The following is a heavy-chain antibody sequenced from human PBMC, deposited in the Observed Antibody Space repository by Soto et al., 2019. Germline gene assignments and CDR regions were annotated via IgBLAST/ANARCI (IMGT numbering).Heavy chain of an antibody. V-gene: IGHV3-23*01. CDR1: GFMFNNYA. Sequence: SLGLSCAASGFMFNNYAMSCVRQAPGKGLEWVSTSRDSGASTYYADSVKGRFTISRDNPKNTLSLHMNSLTDADTAIYYCAKGDWTDAADSFHIWGQGTMVTVSS. J-gene: IGHJ3*02. CDR2: SRDSGAST. D-gene: IGHD1-1*01. CDR3: AKGDWTDAADSFHI.